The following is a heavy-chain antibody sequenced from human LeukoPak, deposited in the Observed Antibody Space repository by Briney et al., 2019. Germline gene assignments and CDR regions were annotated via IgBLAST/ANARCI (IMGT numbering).Heavy chain of an antibody. CDR1: GGTFSSYA. J-gene: IGHJ4*02. CDR2: IIPIFGTA. D-gene: IGHD2-21*02. V-gene: IGHV1-69*05. Sequence: SVKVSCKASGGTFSSYAISWVRQAPGQGLEWIGRIIPIFGTANYAQKFQGRVTITTDESTSTAYMELGSLRSEDTAVYYCARESVPPYCGGDCCLDYWGQGTLVTVSS. CDR3: ARESVPPYCGGDCCLDY.